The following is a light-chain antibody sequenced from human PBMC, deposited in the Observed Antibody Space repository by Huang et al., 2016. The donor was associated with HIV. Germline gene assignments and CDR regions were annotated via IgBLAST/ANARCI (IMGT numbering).Light chain of an antibody. CDR1: QSVSSY. CDR2: DAS. CDR3: QQRSNWLIT. Sequence: EIVLTQSPATLSLSPGERSTLSCRASQSVSSYLAWYQQKPGQPPRLLIYDASNRATGIPDRFSGSGSGTDFTLTISSLEPEDFAVYYCQQRSNWLITFGQGTRLEIK. V-gene: IGKV3-11*01. J-gene: IGKJ5*01.